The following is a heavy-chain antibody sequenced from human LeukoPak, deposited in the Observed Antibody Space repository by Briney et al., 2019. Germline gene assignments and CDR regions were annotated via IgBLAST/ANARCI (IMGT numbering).Heavy chain of an antibody. D-gene: IGHD3-3*01. CDR1: GYTFTRYG. CDR2: ISAYNGNT. CDR3: ARALYDFWSGLPSFDY. Sequence: ASVKVSCKASGYTFTRYGISWVRQAPGQGLEWMGWISAYNGNTNYAQKLQGRVTMTTDTSTSTAYMELRSLRSDDTAVYYCARALYDFWSGLPSFDYWGQGTLVTVSS. J-gene: IGHJ4*02. V-gene: IGHV1-18*01.